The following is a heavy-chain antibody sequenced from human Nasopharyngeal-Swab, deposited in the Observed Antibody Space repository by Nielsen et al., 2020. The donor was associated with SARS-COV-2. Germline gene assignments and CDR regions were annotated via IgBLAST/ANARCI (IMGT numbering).Heavy chain of an antibody. Sequence: GESLKISCAASGFTFSSYAMSWVRQAPGKGLEWVSAISGSGGSTYYADSVKGRFTISRDNSKNTLYLQMNSLRAEDTAVYYCAKDARYDFWSGYYFDYWGQGTLVTASS. V-gene: IGHV3-23*01. D-gene: IGHD3-3*01. CDR3: AKDARYDFWSGYYFDY. J-gene: IGHJ4*02. CDR2: ISGSGGST. CDR1: GFTFSSYA.